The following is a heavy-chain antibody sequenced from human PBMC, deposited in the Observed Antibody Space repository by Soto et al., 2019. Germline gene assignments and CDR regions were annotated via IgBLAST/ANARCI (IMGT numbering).Heavy chain of an antibody. CDR3: ARDRHGTGAIDI. V-gene: IGHV1-18*01. Sequence: QVQLVQSGAEVKKPGASVKVSCKASGYTFTSYGVSWVRQAPGHGLEWVAWISGYNGNTNNAQKLQGRVTMTTDTSTSTAYMELRSLRSDDTAVYYCARDRHGTGAIDIWGQGTMVTVSS. CDR2: ISGYNGNT. J-gene: IGHJ3*02. CDR1: GYTFTSYG. D-gene: IGHD1-1*01.